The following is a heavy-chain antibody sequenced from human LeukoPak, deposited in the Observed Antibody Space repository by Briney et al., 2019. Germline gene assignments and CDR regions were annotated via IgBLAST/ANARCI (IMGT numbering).Heavy chain of an antibody. J-gene: IGHJ4*02. V-gene: IGHV3-23*01. CDR2: ISGSGGST. CDR3: AKDNFLSFGESTPFDY. Sequence: GGSLRLSCAASGFTFSSYAMSWVRQAPGKGLEWVSAISGSGGSTYYADSVKGRFTIPRDNSKNTLYLQMNSLRAEDTAVYYCAKDNFLSFGESTPFDYWGQGTLVTVSS. CDR1: GFTFSSYA. D-gene: IGHD3-10*01.